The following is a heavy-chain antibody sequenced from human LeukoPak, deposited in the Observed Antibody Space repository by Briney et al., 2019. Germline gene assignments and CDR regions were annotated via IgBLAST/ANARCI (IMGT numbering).Heavy chain of an antibody. Sequence: PSETLSLTCAVSGYSISSGYYWGWIRQAPGKGLEWIGSIYHSGSTHYNPSLNSRATLSVDTPKNQFSLKLSAVTAADTAVYYCARNGTSSYFDYWGQGTLVTVSS. V-gene: IGHV4-38-2*01. CDR2: IYHSGST. J-gene: IGHJ4*02. CDR1: GYSISSGYY. D-gene: IGHD2-2*01. CDR3: ARNGTSSYFDY.